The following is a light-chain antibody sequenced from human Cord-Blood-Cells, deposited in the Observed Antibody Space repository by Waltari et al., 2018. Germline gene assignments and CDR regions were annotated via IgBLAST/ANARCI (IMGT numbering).Light chain of an antibody. V-gene: IGLV2-23*02. CDR3: CSYAGSSTWV. J-gene: IGLJ3*02. CDR2: EVS. CDR1: SSDVGSYNL. Sequence: QSALTQPASVSGSPGQSITISCTGTSSDVGSYNLVSWCQQHPGKAPKLMIYEVSKRPSGVSNRFSVSKSGNTASLTISGLQAEDEADYYCCSYAGSSTWVFGGGTKLTVL.